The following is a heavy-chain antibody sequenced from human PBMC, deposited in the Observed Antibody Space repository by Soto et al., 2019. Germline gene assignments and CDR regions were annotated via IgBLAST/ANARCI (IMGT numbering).Heavy chain of an antibody. Sequence: GESLKISCKGSGYRFTSYWIAWVRQMPGKGLEWVGIIYPSDSDTRYSPPFQGQVTISADKSISTAYLQWSSLKASDAAMYYCARQGGTYPYFDYWGQGTLVTVSS. V-gene: IGHV5-51*01. J-gene: IGHJ4*02. CDR3: ARQGGTYPYFDY. CDR2: IYPSDSDT. CDR1: GYRFTSYW. D-gene: IGHD1-26*01.